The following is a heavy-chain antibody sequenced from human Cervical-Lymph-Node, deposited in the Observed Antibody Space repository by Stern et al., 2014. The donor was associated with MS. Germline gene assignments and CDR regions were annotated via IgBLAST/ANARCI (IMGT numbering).Heavy chain of an antibody. CDR1: GFTFSSYG. CDR3: AKDLAVAGTLQH. V-gene: IGHV3-30*18. Sequence: QVQLVESGGGVVQPGRSLRLSCAASGFTFSSYGMHWVRQAPGKGLEWVAVISYDGSNKYYADSVKGRFTISRDNSKNTLYLQMNSLRAEDTAVYYCAKDLAVAGTLQHWGQGTLVTVSS. D-gene: IGHD6-19*01. CDR2: ISYDGSNK. J-gene: IGHJ1*01.